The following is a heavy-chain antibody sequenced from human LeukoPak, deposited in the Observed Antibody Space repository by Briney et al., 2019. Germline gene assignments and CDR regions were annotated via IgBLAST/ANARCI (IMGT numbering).Heavy chain of an antibody. CDR1: GFTLSSYW. D-gene: IGHD6-13*01. V-gene: IGHV3-74*01. J-gene: IGHJ4*02. CDR3: ARVTPYSSTWHTGFDY. CDR2: INGDGSST. Sequence: GGSLRLSCAASGFTLSSYWMHWVRQAPGKGLVWVSRINGDGSSTTYADSVEGRFTISRDNAKNTLYLQMNSPRAEDTAVYYCARVTPYSSTWHTGFDYWGQGTLVTVSS.